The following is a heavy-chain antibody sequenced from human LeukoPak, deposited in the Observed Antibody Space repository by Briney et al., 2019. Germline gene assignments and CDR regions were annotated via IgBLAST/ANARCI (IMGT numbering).Heavy chain of an antibody. CDR3: ARSPQWELPDY. J-gene: IGHJ4*02. D-gene: IGHD1-26*01. V-gene: IGHV3-11*04. Sequence: GGYLRLSCAASGFTFSDYYMSWIRQAPGKGLEWIAYISSSGSSIQYAESVRGRFTISRDNARTSLYLQMNSLRAEDTSVYYCARSPQWELPDYWGQGTLVTVSS. CDR1: GFTFSDYY. CDR2: ISSSGSSI.